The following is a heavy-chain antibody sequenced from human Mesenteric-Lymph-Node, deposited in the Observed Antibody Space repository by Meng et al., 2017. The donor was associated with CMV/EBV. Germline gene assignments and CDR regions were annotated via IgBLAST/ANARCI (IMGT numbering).Heavy chain of an antibody. D-gene: IGHD6-13*01. CDR2: IYYSGST. CDR3: ARVAATGAAGTVDY. CDR1: GGSVSRGSYY. J-gene: IGHJ4*02. V-gene: IGHV4-61*01. Sequence: SGGSVSRGSYYWSWIRQPPGKGLEWIGYIYYSGSTNYNPSLRSRVTISVDTSKKQFSLKLNSVTAADTAVYYCARVAATGAAGTVDYWGQGILVTVSS.